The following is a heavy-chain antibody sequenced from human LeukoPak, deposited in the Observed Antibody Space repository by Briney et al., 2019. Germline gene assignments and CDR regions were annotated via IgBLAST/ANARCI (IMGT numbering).Heavy chain of an antibody. J-gene: IGHJ4*02. CDR1: GYTFTANY. CDR2: IDPKSGAT. V-gene: IGHV1-2*02. Sequence: ASVKVSCKASGYTFTANYIHWVRQAPGQGLEDMGWIDPKSGATQYPQKFQGRVTITRDTSISTVYMELSRLTSDDTAVYYCARGGESTTWAFDNWGQGTLVTVSS. CDR3: ARGGESTTWAFDN. D-gene: IGHD3-10*01.